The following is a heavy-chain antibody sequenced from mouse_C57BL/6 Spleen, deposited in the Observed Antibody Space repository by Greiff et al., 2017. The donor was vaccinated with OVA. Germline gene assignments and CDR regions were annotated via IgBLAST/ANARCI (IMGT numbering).Heavy chain of an antibody. CDR3: ARRGGRYFDY. CDR2: INPSTGGT. D-gene: IGHD3-3*01. J-gene: IGHJ2*01. V-gene: IGHV1-42*01. CDR1: GYSFTGYY. Sequence: EVQLQQSGPELVKPGASVKISCKASGYSFTGYYMNWVKQSPEKSLEWIGEINPSTGGTTYNQKFKAKATLTVDKSSSTAYMQLKSLTSEDSAVYYCARRGGRYFDYWGQGNTLTVSA.